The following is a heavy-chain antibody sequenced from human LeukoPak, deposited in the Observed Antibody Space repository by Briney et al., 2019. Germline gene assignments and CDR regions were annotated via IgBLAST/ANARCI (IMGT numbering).Heavy chain of an antibody. CDR1: GFTFSSYA. V-gene: IGHV3-23*01. CDR3: AKDPTVTMGYYYYGMDV. CDR2: ISGSGGST. D-gene: IGHD4-11*01. J-gene: IGHJ6*02. Sequence: PGASLRLSCAASGFTFSSYAMSWVRQAPGKGLEWGSAISGSGGSTYYADSVKGRFTISRDNSKNTLYLQMNSLRAEDTAVYYCAKDPTVTMGYYYYGMDVWGQGTTVTVSS.